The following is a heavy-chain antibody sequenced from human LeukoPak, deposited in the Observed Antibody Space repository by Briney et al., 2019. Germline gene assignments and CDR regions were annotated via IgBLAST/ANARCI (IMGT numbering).Heavy chain of an antibody. J-gene: IGHJ3*02. Sequence: AAVQVSCKASGYTFTGYYIHWVRQAPAQEREWMGWINPNSGGTNYAQKFQGRVTVTRNTSISTAYMELSRLRSDDTSVYYCARGGILTGYPIWGQGTMVTVSS. CDR3: ARGGILTGYPI. V-gene: IGHV1-2*02. D-gene: IGHD3-9*01. CDR2: INPNSGGT. CDR1: GYTFTGYY.